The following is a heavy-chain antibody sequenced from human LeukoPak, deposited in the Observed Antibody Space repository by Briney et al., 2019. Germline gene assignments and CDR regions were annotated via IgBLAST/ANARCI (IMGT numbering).Heavy chain of an antibody. D-gene: IGHD2-2*03. CDR1: GGSISSGSYY. CDR2: IYTSGST. V-gene: IGHV4-61*02. CDR3: ARGLDNFDI. Sequence: SETLSLTCTVSGGSISSGSYYWSWIRQPAGKGLEWIGRIYTSGSTNYNPSLKSRVTISVDTSKNQFSLKLSSVTAADTAVYYCARGLDNFDIWGQGTMVTVSS. J-gene: IGHJ3*02.